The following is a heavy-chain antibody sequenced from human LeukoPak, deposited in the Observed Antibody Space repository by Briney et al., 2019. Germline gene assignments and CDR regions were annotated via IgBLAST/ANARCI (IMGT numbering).Heavy chain of an antibody. CDR1: GFTFSSYV. Sequence: GGSLRLSCETAGFTFSSYVMHWVRRTPGKGLVWVSRISHDGIISYADSVKGRFTISRDNAKNTLTLQMNSLRVEDTAVYFCARDWVYKIVYWGRGTLVTVSS. CDR2: ISHDGII. V-gene: IGHV3-74*01. D-gene: IGHD5-24*01. CDR3: ARDWVYKIVY. J-gene: IGHJ4*02.